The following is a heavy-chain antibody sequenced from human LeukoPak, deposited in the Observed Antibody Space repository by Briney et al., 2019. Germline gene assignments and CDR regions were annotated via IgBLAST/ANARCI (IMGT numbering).Heavy chain of an antibody. Sequence: SETLSLTCAVYGGSFSGYYWGWIRQPPGKGLEWIGNMYYSGTTYYDPSLKSRVTMSVDTSKNQFSLRLTSVAAADTAVYYCAARAATGIIVDSWGQGTLVTVSS. V-gene: IGHV4-59*04. CDR2: MYYSGTT. D-gene: IGHD6-13*01. J-gene: IGHJ4*02. CDR3: AARAATGIIVDS. CDR1: GGSFSGYY.